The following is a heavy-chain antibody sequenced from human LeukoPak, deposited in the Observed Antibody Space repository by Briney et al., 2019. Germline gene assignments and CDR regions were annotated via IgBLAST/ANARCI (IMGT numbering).Heavy chain of an antibody. CDR3: ARGGSITIFGVVPPRSWFDP. V-gene: IGHV4-34*01. J-gene: IGHJ5*02. CDR1: GGSISSYY. Sequence: KPSETLSLTCTVSGGSISSYYWSWIRQPPGKGLEWIGEINHSGSTNYNPSLKSRVTISVDTSKNQFSLKLSSVTAADTAVYYCARGGSITIFGVVPPRSWFDPWGQGTLVTVSS. CDR2: INHSGST. D-gene: IGHD3-3*01.